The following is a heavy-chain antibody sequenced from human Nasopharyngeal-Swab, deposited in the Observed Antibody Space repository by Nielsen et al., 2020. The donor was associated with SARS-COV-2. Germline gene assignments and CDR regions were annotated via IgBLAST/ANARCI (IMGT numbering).Heavy chain of an antibody. Sequence: SVKVSCKPSGGTFNSYAFSWVRQAPRQGLEWMGRIIPVFGTTNYAQDFQGRVTITADKSTATAYMQLSSLRSEDTAVYYCARESGSSQYSAYYMDVWGKGTAVTVSS. CDR1: GGTFNSYA. V-gene: IGHV1-69*06. J-gene: IGHJ6*03. CDR3: ARESGSSQYSAYYMDV. D-gene: IGHD2-15*01. CDR2: IIPVFGTT.